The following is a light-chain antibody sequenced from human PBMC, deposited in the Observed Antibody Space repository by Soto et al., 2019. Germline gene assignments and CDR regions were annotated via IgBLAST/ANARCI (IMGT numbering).Light chain of an antibody. CDR3: QQYYITPIN. Sequence: DIVMTQSPDSLAVSLGERATINCKSSQSVFYSSNNKNYLTWYQQKPGQPPKLLIYWASTRESGVPDRFSGSGSGTDFTLTISSLQAEDVAVYYCQQYYITPINFGQGTRLEIK. CDR2: WAS. CDR1: QSVFYSSNNKNY. J-gene: IGKJ5*01. V-gene: IGKV4-1*01.